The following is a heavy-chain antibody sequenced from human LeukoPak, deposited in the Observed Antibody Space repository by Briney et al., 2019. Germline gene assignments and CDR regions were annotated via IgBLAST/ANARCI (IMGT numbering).Heavy chain of an antibody. CDR3: ARGDPPFTIFGVASLDY. Sequence: PGGSLRLSCAASGFTFSTYAMNWVRQAPGKGLEWVAVISYDGSNKYYADSVKGRFTISRDNSKNTLYLQMNSLRAEDTAVFYCARGDPPFTIFGVASLDYWGQGTLVTVSS. CDR2: ISYDGSNK. CDR1: GFTFSTYA. V-gene: IGHV3-30-3*01. J-gene: IGHJ4*02. D-gene: IGHD3-3*01.